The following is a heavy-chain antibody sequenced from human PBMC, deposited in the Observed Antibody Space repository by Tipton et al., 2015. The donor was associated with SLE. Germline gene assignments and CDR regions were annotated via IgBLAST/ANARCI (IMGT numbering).Heavy chain of an antibody. D-gene: IGHD2-15*01. V-gene: IGHV3-30*18. Sequence: RSLRLPCAASGFTFSSYGMHWVRQAPGKGLEWVAVISYDGSNKYYADSVKGRFTISRDNSKNTLYLQMNSLRAEDTAVYYCAKDLVAAEYFQHWGQGTLVTVSP. CDR2: ISYDGSNK. CDR1: GFTFSSYG. CDR3: AKDLVAAEYFQH. J-gene: IGHJ1*01.